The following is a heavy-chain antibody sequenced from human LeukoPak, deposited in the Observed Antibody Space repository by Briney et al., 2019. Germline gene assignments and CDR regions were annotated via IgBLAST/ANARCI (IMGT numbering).Heavy chain of an antibody. V-gene: IGHV3-23*01. CDR3: AKDRSCTNDICHGDFDY. CDR2: ISGSGGST. CDR1: GFTISSYA. D-gene: IGHD2-8*01. Sequence: PGGPLRLSCAASGFTISSYAVSWVRQAPGKGLEWVSSISGSGGSTYSADSVKGRFTISRDNSKNTLYLQMNSLRAEDTALYYCAKDRSCTNDICHGDFDYWGQGTLVTVSS. J-gene: IGHJ4*02.